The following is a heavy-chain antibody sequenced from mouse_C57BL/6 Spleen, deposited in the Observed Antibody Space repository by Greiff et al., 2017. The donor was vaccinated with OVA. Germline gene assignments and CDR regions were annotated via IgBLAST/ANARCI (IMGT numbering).Heavy chain of an antibody. CDR2: ISYDGSN. V-gene: IGHV3-6*01. Sequence: DVQLQESGPGLVKPSQSLSLTCSVTGYSITSGYYWNWIRQFPGNKLEWMGYISYDGSNNYNPSLKNRISITRDTSKNQFFLKLNSVTTEDTATYYCARDGGSSLYAMDYWGQGTSVTVSS. CDR1: GYSITSGYY. CDR3: ARDGGSSLYAMDY. D-gene: IGHD1-1*01. J-gene: IGHJ4*01.